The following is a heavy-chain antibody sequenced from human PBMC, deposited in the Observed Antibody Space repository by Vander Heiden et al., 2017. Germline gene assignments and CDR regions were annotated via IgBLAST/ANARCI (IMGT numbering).Heavy chain of an antibody. CDR1: GYTFSNFH. CDR3: ARGVGLTGYYIPNRGLFDF. V-gene: IGHV1-46*01. J-gene: IGHJ4*02. D-gene: IGHD3-9*01. CDR2: INPGGVTT. Sequence: QVQLVQSGAEVKKPGASVKVSCKTSGYTFSNFHMHWVRQAPGQGLEWMGIINPGGVTTSYAQKFQGRVTMTSDTSTSTVYMELSSLRSEDTAVYYCARGVGLTGYYIPNRGLFDFWGQGTLVTVSS.